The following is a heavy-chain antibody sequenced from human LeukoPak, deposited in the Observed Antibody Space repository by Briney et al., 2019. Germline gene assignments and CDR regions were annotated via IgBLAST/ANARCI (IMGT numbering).Heavy chain of an antibody. CDR1: GFTFSDYY. CDR3: AKDRDVWGSLLDH. D-gene: IGHD3-16*01. V-gene: IGHV3-23*01. J-gene: IGHJ4*02. Sequence: PGGSLRLSCAASGFTFSDYYMSWVRQAPGKGLEWVSGISGSGGSTYYADSVKGRFTIARDKSKNTLYLQMNSLRAEDTAVYYCAKDRDVWGSLLDHWGQGTLVTVSS. CDR2: ISGSGGST.